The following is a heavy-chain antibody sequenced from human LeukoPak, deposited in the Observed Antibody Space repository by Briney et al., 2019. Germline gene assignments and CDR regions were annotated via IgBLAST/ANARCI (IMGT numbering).Heavy chain of an antibody. J-gene: IGHJ4*02. CDR3: ARHYLGGNYPDYFNH. D-gene: IGHD1-26*01. Sequence: SETLSLTCTVSGGSISSGGYYWSWIRQHPGKGLEWIAYIYYSGSTYYNPSLKSRVTISIDTSKNQFSLNLNSVTAADTALYSCARHYLGGNYPDYFNHWGQGTLVTVSS. V-gene: IGHV4-39*01. CDR2: IYYSGST. CDR1: GGSISSGGYY.